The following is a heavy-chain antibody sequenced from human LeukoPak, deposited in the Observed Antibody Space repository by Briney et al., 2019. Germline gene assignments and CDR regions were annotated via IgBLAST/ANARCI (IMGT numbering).Heavy chain of an antibody. D-gene: IGHD5-18*01. Sequence: GRSLRLSCAASGFTFSSYAMHWVRQAPGKGLEWVAVISYDGSNKYYADSVNGRFTISRDNSKNTLYLQMNSLRAEDTAVYYCAREGPGYSYSFDYWGQGTLVTVSS. J-gene: IGHJ4*02. CDR3: AREGPGYSYSFDY. V-gene: IGHV3-30*04. CDR2: ISYDGSNK. CDR1: GFTFSSYA.